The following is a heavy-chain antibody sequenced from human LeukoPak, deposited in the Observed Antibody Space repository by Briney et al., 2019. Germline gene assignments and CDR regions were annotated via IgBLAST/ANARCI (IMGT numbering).Heavy chain of an antibody. V-gene: IGHV4-59*08. CDR1: GGSIGSDY. Sequence: KPSETLSLTCTVSGGSIGSDYWSWIRPSPVKGLEWIGYIYYSGSTNYNPSLKSRVTISVDTSKNQFSLKLSSVTAADTAVYYCARWPSGYNYGLFDCWGQGALVTVSS. CDR2: IYYSGST. CDR3: ARWPSGYNYGLFDC. J-gene: IGHJ4*02. D-gene: IGHD5-18*01.